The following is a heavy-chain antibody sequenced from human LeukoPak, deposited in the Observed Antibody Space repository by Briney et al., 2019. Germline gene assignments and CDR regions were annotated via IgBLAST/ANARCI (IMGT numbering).Heavy chain of an antibody. Sequence: PGGSLRLSCAASGFPFNDYYMTWIRQAPGKGLEWVSYISSTGGTIYYADSMKGRFTISRDNAKNSLYLQMNSLRVEDTAVYYCARSLLGYCSGGNCFYFDYWGQGTLVTVSS. V-gene: IGHV3-11*01. CDR2: ISSTGGTI. CDR1: GFPFNDYY. D-gene: IGHD2-15*01. J-gene: IGHJ4*02. CDR3: ARSLLGYCSGGNCFYFDY.